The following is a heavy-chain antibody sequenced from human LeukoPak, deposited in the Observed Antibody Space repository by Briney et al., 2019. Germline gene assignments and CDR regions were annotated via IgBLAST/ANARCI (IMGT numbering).Heavy chain of an antibody. D-gene: IGHD5-24*01. CDR3: ARAYGAATIFY. Sequence: PGGSLRLSCAASGFVFSTYGMHWVRRAPGKGLEWLSFISFDGSNKKSVDSVEGRFTLSRDNSKNTLYLQMNSLRVEDTAVYYCARAYGAATIFYWGQGTLVTVSS. CDR1: GFVFSTYG. CDR2: ISFDGSNK. V-gene: IGHV3-33*05. J-gene: IGHJ4*02.